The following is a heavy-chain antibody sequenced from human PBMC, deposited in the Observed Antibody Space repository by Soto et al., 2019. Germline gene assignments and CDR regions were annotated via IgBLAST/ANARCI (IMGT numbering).Heavy chain of an antibody. CDR1: GFTFSSYA. J-gene: IGHJ4*02. D-gene: IGHD2-2*01. CDR2: ISGSGGST. Sequence: PGGSLRLSCAASGFTFSSYAMSWVRQAPGRGLEWVSAISGSGGSTYYADSVKGRFTISRDNSKNTLYLQMNSLRAEDTAVYYCAKKRVPADGYYFDYWGQGTLVTVSS. CDR3: AKKRVPADGYYFDY. V-gene: IGHV3-23*01.